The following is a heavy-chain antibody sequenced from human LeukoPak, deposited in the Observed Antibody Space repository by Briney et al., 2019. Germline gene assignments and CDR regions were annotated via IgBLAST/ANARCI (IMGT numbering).Heavy chain of an antibody. J-gene: IGHJ3*02. CDR3: AKMNGGSAVAGVDDAFDI. D-gene: IGHD6-19*01. Sequence: GGSLRLSCAASGFTFSSYGMHWVRQAPGKGLEWVAFIRYDGSNKYYADSVKGRFTISRDNSKNTLYLQMNSLRAEDTAVYYCAKMNGGSAVAGVDDAFDIWGQGTMVTVSS. CDR1: GFTFSSYG. V-gene: IGHV3-30*02. CDR2: IRYDGSNK.